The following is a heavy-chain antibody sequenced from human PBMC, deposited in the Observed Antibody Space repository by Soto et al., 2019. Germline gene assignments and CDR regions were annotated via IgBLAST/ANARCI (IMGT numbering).Heavy chain of an antibody. Sequence: ASVKVSCRIFGHTLRELSMCWVRQAPGKGLEWMGGLDPEDGEPVYAPKFQGRVTMTEDTSRDTAYMEGSSLRSEDTAVYYCATPRTSYGTSGLDFWGKGTLVTVSS. CDR2: LDPEDGEP. V-gene: IGHV1-24*01. CDR1: GHTLRELS. D-gene: IGHD1-7*01. CDR3: ATPRTSYGTSGLDF. J-gene: IGHJ4*02.